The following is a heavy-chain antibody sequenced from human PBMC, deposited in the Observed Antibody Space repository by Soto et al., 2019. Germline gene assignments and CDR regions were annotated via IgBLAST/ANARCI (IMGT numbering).Heavy chain of an antibody. CDR1: GXTFTRCA. CDR3: ARESEDLPSNFDY. V-gene: IGHV3-21*01. Sequence: GSLRLSCTASGXTFTRCAMNWVRRAPGKGLEWGSSISSTTNYIHYGDSMEGRFTISRDNAKNSLYLEMTSLSAEDTAVYYCARESEDLPSNFDYWGQGTLVTVSS. CDR2: ISSTTNYI. J-gene: IGHJ4*02.